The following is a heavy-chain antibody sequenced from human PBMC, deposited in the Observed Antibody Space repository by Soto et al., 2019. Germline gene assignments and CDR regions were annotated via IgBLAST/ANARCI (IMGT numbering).Heavy chain of an antibody. V-gene: IGHV5-51*06. J-gene: IGHJ6*02. CDR1: GYSFTSYW. CDR2: IYPADSDT. Sequence: GESLKISCKGSGYSFTSYWIGWVRQIPGKGLEWMGIIYPADSDTRYSPSFQGQVTISADKSISTAYLQWSSLKASDTAMYYCASPLGITGTDYYYGMDVWGQGTTVTVSS. CDR3: ASPLGITGTDYYYGMDV. D-gene: IGHD1-20*01.